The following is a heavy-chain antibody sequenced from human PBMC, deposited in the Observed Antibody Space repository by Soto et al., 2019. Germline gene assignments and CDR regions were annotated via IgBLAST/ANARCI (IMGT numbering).Heavy chain of an antibody. D-gene: IGHD3-9*01. CDR2: INHSGSN. CDR3: ARGGSNDWQVAFDI. CDR1: GGSFSTYY. J-gene: IGHJ3*02. Sequence: SKTLSLTCVVSGGSFSTYYYNWIRQSPGKGLEWIGEINHSGSNNYSPSLKSRVTMSLDTSKNQFSLKLTSVTAADTAVYYCARGGSNDWQVAFDIWGQGTMVTV. V-gene: IGHV4-34*01.